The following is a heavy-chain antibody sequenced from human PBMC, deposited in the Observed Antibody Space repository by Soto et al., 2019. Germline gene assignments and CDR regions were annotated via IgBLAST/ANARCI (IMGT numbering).Heavy chain of an antibody. V-gene: IGHV1-69*13. Sequence: SVKFSCKASGGTFSSYAISWVRQAPGQGLEWMGGIIPIFGTANYAQKFQGRVTITADESTSTAYMELSSLRSEDTAVYYCASLLRFLEWLPRNPYYYYGMDVWGQGTTVTVS. CDR2: IIPIFGTA. D-gene: IGHD3-3*01. CDR1: GGTFSSYA. CDR3: ASLLRFLEWLPRNPYYYYGMDV. J-gene: IGHJ6*02.